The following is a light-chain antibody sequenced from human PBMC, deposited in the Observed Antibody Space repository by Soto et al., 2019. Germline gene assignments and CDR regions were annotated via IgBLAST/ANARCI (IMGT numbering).Light chain of an antibody. J-gene: IGLJ1*01. Sequence: QSALTQPASVSGSPGQSITISCTGTSSDVGGYNYVSWYQQHPGKAPKLMIYDVSNRPSGVSNRFSGSKSGNTASLTISGLQAEDEADYYCSSYTSSDDVFGTGTNVTVL. V-gene: IGLV2-14*01. CDR2: DVS. CDR3: SSYTSSDDV. CDR1: SSDVGGYNY.